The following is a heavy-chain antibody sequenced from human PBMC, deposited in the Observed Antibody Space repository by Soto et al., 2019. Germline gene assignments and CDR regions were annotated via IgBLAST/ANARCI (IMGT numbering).Heavy chain of an antibody. Sequence: SVKVCCKDSGYTLNELSIQWVRQAPGQGLEWIGGIIPIFGTANYAQKFQGRVTITADESTSTAYMELSSLRSEDTAVYYCAIRGYSYGPPGYWGQGTLVTVSS. J-gene: IGHJ4*02. V-gene: IGHV1-69*13. D-gene: IGHD5-18*01. CDR2: IIPIFGTA. CDR1: GYTLNELS. CDR3: AIRGYSYGPPGY.